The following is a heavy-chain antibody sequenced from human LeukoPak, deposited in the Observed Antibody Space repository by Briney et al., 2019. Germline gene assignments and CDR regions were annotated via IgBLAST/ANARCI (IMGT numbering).Heavy chain of an antibody. J-gene: IGHJ4*02. CDR2: INHSGST. D-gene: IGHD6-6*01. V-gene: IGHV4-34*01. CDR1: GGSFSGYY. Sequence: SETLSLTCAVYGGSFSGYYWSWIRQPPGKGLEWIGEINHSGSTTYNPSLKSRVTISVDTSKNQFSLKLSSVTAADTAVYYCARRWGYSSSPHFDYWGQGTLVTVSS. CDR3: ARRWGYSSSPHFDY.